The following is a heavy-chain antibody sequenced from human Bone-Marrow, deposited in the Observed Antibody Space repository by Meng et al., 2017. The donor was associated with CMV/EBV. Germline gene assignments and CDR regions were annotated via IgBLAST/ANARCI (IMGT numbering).Heavy chain of an antibody. D-gene: IGHD4-11*01. V-gene: IGHV3-21*01. CDR1: GFTFSSYS. CDR3: AKASQHDYRCFDY. CDR2: ISSSGSYI. Sequence: GESLKISCAASGFTFSSYSMNWVRQAPGKGLEWVSYISSSGSYISYADSLKGRLTISRDNAKNTLYLQMNSLRAEDTAVYYCAKASQHDYRCFDYWGQGTLVTVSS. J-gene: IGHJ4*02.